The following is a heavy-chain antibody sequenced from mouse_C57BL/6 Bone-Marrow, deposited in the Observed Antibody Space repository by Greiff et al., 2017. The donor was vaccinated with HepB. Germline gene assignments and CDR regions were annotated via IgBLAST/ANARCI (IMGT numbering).Heavy chain of an antibody. CDR2: ISNGGGST. J-gene: IGHJ3*01. CDR1: GFTFSDYY. D-gene: IGHD2-5*01. CDR3: ARRDYSNPFAY. Sequence: DVMLVESGGGLVQPGGSLKLSCAASGFTFSDYYMYWVRQTPEKRLEWVAYISNGGGSTYYPDTVKGRFTISRDNAKNTLYLQMSRLKSEDTAMYYCARRDYSNPFAYWGQGTLVTVSA. V-gene: IGHV5-12*01.